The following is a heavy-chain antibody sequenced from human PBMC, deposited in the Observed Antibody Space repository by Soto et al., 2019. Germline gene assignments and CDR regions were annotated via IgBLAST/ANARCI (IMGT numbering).Heavy chain of an antibody. D-gene: IGHD3-10*01. CDR3: SRERGFLSEALDI. Sequence: PSQTLSLTCGISGDSVSSNRATWNWIRQSPSRGLEWLGRTYYRSQWHNEYEESVKSRITINPDTSTNQFSLQLTSISPEDPAVYYCSRERGFLSEALDIWGRGTMVTVSS. CDR1: GDSVSSNRAT. J-gene: IGHJ3*02. V-gene: IGHV6-1*01. CDR2: TYYRSQWHN.